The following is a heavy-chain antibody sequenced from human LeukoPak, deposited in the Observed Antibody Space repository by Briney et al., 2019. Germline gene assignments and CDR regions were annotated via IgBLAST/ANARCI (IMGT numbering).Heavy chain of an antibody. CDR3: ARDSSAYCSSTSCYYYYGMTS. Sequence: GASVKVSCKASGYTFTSYYMHWVRQAPGQGLEWMGIINPSGGSTSYAQKFQGRVTMTRDTSTSTVYMELSSLRSEDTAVYYCARDSSAYCSSTSCYYYYGMTSGAKGPRSPSPQ. CDR1: GYTFTSYY. J-gene: IGHJ6*04. V-gene: IGHV1-46*01. D-gene: IGHD2-2*01. CDR2: INPSGGST.